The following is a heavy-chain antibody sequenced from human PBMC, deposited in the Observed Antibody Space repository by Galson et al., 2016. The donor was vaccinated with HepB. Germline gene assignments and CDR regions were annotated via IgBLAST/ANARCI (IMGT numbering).Heavy chain of an antibody. Sequence: ETLSLTCAVYGGSFSGYYWRWIRQPPGKGLEWIGEINHSGSTNYDPSLKSRVTISVDTSKNQFSLKLSSVTAADTAVYYCARGDNPDYGDYASAYYYMDVWGKGTTVTVSS. CDR2: INHSGST. CDR1: GGSFSGYY. V-gene: IGHV4-34*01. J-gene: IGHJ6*03. CDR3: ARGDNPDYGDYASAYYYMDV. D-gene: IGHD4-17*01.